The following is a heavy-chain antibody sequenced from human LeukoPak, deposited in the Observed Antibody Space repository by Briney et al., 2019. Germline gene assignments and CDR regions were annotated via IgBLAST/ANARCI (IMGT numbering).Heavy chain of an antibody. V-gene: IGHV3-72*01. D-gene: IGHD6-13*01. CDR1: GFTFSSFA. Sequence: GGSLRLSCAASGFTFSSFAVSWVRQAPGKGLQWVGRSRNKANSYVAEYAAPVKGRFTISRDDSKNSVFLQMDSLKTEDTAVYYCARELAAGPSDHWGQGTLVTVSS. CDR3: ARELAAGPSDH. J-gene: IGHJ4*02. CDR2: SRNKANSYVA.